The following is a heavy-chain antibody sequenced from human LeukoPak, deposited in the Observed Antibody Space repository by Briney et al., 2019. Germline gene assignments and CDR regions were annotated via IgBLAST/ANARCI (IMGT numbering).Heavy chain of an antibody. Sequence: ASVKVSCKASGYTFTGYYMHWVRQAPGQGLEWMGWINPNSGGTNYAQKFRGRVTMTRDTSISTAYMELSRLRSDDTAVYYCARELEDIVVVVAAHYGMDVWGQGTTVTVSS. CDR1: GYTFTGYY. CDR2: INPNSGGT. J-gene: IGHJ6*02. D-gene: IGHD2-15*01. V-gene: IGHV1-2*02. CDR3: ARELEDIVVVVAAHYGMDV.